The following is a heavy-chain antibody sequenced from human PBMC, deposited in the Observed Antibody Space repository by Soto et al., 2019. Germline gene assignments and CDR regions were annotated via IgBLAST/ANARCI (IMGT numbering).Heavy chain of an antibody. CDR1: GASIISLYYY. CDR3: ARGAVVSLVRGVMGGNWFDP. D-gene: IGHD3-10*01. J-gene: IGHJ5*02. Sequence: QVQLQESGPGLVRPSQTLSLTCTVSGASIISLYYYWTWIRQPPGKGLEWIGHIYHTGATYYNPSRESRVVMSVDTSSNQFSLKLSSVTAADTAVFYCARGAVVSLVRGVMGGNWFDPWGQGTLVTVSS. CDR2: IYHTGAT. V-gene: IGHV4-30-4*01.